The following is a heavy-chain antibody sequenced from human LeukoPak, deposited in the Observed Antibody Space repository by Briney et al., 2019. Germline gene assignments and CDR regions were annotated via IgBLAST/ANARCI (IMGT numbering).Heavy chain of an antibody. V-gene: IGHV1-24*01. CDR2: FDPEDGET. CDR3: ATVLTYYYDSGGYYYFDY. J-gene: IGHJ4*02. CDR1: GYTLTELS. D-gene: IGHD3-22*01. Sequence: ASVEVSCKVSGYTLTELSMHWVRQAPGKGLEWMGGFDPEDGETIYAQKFQGRVTMTEDTSTDTAYMERSSLRSEDTAVYYCATVLTYYYDSGGYYYFDYWGQGTLVTVSS.